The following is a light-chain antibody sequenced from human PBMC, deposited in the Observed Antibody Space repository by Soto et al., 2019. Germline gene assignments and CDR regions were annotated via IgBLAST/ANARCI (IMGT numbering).Light chain of an antibody. J-gene: IGKJ5*01. CDR3: QQRSNWPRGIT. Sequence: EIVLTQSPATLSLSPGERATLSCRASPSVSSYLAWYQQKPGQAPRLLIYDASNRATGIPARCSGSGSGTDFTLTISSLEPEDFAVYYCQQRSNWPRGITFGQGTRLEIK. CDR1: PSVSSY. V-gene: IGKV3-11*01. CDR2: DAS.